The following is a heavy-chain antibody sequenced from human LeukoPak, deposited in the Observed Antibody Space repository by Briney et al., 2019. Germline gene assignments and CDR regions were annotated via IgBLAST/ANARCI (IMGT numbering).Heavy chain of an antibody. Sequence: PSETLSLTCTVSGGSISSSSYYWGWIRQPPGKGLEWIGSIYYSGSTYYNPSLKSRVTISVDTSKNQFSLKLSSVTAADTAVYYCASIGIDSSGPLQTYYFDYWGQGTLVTVSS. D-gene: IGHD3-22*01. CDR3: ASIGIDSSGPLQTYYFDY. CDR1: GGSISSSSYY. J-gene: IGHJ4*02. V-gene: IGHV4-39*01. CDR2: IYYSGST.